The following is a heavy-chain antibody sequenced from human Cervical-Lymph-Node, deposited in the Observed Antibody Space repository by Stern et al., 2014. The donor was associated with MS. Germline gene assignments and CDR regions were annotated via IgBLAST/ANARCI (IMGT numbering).Heavy chain of an antibody. J-gene: IGHJ4*02. D-gene: IGHD2-21*02. V-gene: IGHV4-59*01. CDR3: AGGQGDDLWFDY. Sequence: QLQLQESGPGLVKPSETLSLTCTVSGGSISSYYWSWIRQPPGTGLDWIGYIYYSGSTNYNPSLKRRVTISVDTSKNQFSLKLSSVTAADTAGYYCAGGQGDDLWFDYWGQGTLVTVSS. CDR1: GGSISSYY. CDR2: IYYSGST.